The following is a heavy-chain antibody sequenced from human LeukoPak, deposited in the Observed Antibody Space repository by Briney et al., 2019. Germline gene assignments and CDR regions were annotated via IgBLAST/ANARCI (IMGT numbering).Heavy chain of an antibody. CDR3: ARGHRWENYFDY. J-gene: IGHJ4*02. CDR2: ISSSSSYI. D-gene: IGHD5-24*01. CDR1: GFTFSSYS. V-gene: IGHV3-21*01. Sequence: PGGSLRLSCAASGFTFSSYSMNWVRQAPGKGLEWVSSISSSSSYIYYADSVKGRFTISRDNSKNTLYLQMNSLRAEDTAVYYCARGHRWENYFDYWGQGTLVTVSS.